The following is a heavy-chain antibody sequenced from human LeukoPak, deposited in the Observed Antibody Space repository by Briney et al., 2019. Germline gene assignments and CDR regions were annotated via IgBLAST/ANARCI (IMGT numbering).Heavy chain of an antibody. CDR2: IYYNGST. V-gene: IGHV4-59*08. CDR1: GGSISSYY. D-gene: IGHD6-13*01. CDR3: ARHSGIATTGFRFDP. J-gene: IGHJ5*02. Sequence: PSETLSLTCTVSGGSISSYYWRWIRQPPGKGLEWIGYIYYNGSTNYNPSLKSRVTISVDTSKNQFSLKLSSVTAADTAVYYCARHSGIATTGFRFDPWGQGTLVTVSS.